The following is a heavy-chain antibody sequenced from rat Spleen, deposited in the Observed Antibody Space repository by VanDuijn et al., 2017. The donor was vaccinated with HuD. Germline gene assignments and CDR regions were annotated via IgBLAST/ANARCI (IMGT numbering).Heavy chain of an antibody. CDR2: IATDGGRT. CDR3: ARHRLYFDDGSYYHSRVMDA. J-gene: IGHJ4*01. Sequence: EVQLVESGGGLVQPGGSLKLSCVASGFTFSRYWMYWVRRAPGKGLEWISSIATDGGRTYYSDSVKGRFTISRDNAENTVYLQMDSLRSEDTATYYCARHRLYFDDGSYYHSRVMDAWGQGASVTVSS. V-gene: IGHV5-58*01. D-gene: IGHD1-12*02. CDR1: GFTFSRYW.